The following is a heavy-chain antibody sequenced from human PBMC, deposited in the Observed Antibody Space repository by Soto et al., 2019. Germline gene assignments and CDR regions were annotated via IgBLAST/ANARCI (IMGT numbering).Heavy chain of an antibody. CDR3: AREVRVRGFAFDI. V-gene: IGHV3-66*01. CDR1: GFTVSSNY. Sequence: EVQLVESGGGLVQPGGSLRLSCAVSGFTVSSNYMNWVRQAPGKGLEWVSFIYSGGNTYYADSVKGRFTISRDNSKNMLYLQMNSLRVEDKAVYYCAREVRVRGFAFDIWGQGTMVTVSS. J-gene: IGHJ3*02. CDR2: IYSGGNT. D-gene: IGHD3-3*01.